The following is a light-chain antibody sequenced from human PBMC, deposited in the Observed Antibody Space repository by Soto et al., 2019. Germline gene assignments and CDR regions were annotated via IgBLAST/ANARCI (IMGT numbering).Light chain of an antibody. CDR2: DNT. V-gene: IGLV1-40*01. CDR3: QSYDSRLSGHVV. CDR1: SSNIGAGYD. J-gene: IGLJ2*01. Sequence: QSALTQPPSVSGAPGQRVTISCTGSSSNIGAGYDVHWYQQFPGTAPKLLIYDNTNRPSGVPDRFSGSKSGTSASLAVTGLQAEDEADYYCQSYDSRLSGHVVFGGGTKVTVL.